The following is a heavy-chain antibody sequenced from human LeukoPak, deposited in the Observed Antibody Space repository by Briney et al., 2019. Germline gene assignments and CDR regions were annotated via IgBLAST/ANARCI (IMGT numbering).Heavy chain of an antibody. D-gene: IGHD3-22*01. Sequence: GGSLRLSCAASGFTFSRYYMVWVRQAPGKGLEWVAHMNENGSEKQYVDSVKGRFTMSRDNVKSSLYLQMNSLRVEDTAIYYCTSDLNHDSGGWGQGTLVTVSS. CDR1: GFTFSRYY. J-gene: IGHJ4*02. CDR3: TSDLNHDSGG. CDR2: MNENGSEK. V-gene: IGHV3-7*01.